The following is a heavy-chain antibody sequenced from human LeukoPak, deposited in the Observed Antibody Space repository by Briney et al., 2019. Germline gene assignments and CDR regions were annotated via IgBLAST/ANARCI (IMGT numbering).Heavy chain of an antibody. J-gene: IGHJ6*02. D-gene: IGHD6-13*01. CDR1: GYTFTSYG. V-gene: IGHV1-18*01. CDR2: ISAYNGNT. CDR3: ARVFSSWCYYGMDV. Sequence: ASVKVSCKASGYTFTSYGISWVRQAPGQGLEWMGWISAYNGNTNYAQKLQGRVTMTTDTSTSTAYMELRSLRSDDTAVYYCARVFSSWCYYGMDVWGQGTTDTVSS.